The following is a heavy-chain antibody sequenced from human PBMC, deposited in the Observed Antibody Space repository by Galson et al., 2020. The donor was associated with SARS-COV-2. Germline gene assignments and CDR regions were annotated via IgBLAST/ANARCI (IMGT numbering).Heavy chain of an antibody. CDR1: GFSFSNYW. CDR3: ARGGSDSSWYWVD. J-gene: IGHJ4*02. D-gene: IGHD6-13*01. V-gene: IGHV3-7*01. CDR2: IKQDGSVK. Sequence: SLKISCAASGFSFSNYWMTWVRQAPGKGLEWVANIKQDGSVKYYVDSVKGRFTISRDNTKNSLYLQMNNLRVDDTTVYYCARGGSDSSWYWVDWGQGTLVTVSS.